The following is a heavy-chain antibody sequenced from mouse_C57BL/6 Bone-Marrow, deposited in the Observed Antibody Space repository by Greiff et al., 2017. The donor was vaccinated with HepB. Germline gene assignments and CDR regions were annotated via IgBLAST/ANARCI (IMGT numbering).Heavy chain of an antibody. CDR3: AGDYYGSSYRYFDV. V-gene: IGHV5-17*01. Sequence: DVHLVESGGGLVKPGGSLKLSCAASGFTFSDYGMHWVRQAPEKGLEWVAYISSGSSTIYYADTVKGRFTISRDNAKNTLFLQMTSLRSEDTAMYYCAGDYYGSSYRYFDVWGTGTTVTVSS. J-gene: IGHJ1*03. CDR2: ISSGSSTI. CDR1: GFTFSDYG. D-gene: IGHD1-1*01.